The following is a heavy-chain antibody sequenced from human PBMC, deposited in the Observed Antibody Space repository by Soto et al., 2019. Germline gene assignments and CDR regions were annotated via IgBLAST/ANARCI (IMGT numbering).Heavy chain of an antibody. Sequence: QVQLVESGGGVVQPGRSLRLSCAASGFTFSSYAMHWVRQAPGKGLEWVAVISYDGSNKYYADSVKGRFTISRDNSKNTLYLQMNSLRAEDTAVYYCARADSGYDPSPYYYYYGMDVWGQGTTVTVSS. CDR1: GFTFSSYA. CDR2: ISYDGSNK. V-gene: IGHV3-30-3*01. D-gene: IGHD5-12*01. CDR3: ARADSGYDPSPYYYYYGMDV. J-gene: IGHJ6*02.